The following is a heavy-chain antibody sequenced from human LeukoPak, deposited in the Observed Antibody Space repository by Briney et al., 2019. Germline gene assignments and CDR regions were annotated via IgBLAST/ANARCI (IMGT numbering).Heavy chain of an antibody. D-gene: IGHD4-11*01. CDR3: AKGAQQFNYFDY. CDR2: ITWNSGRL. Sequence: GRSLRLSCATYGFKFDDYAMHLVRQAPGMGLEWISGITWNSGRLDYADSVKGRFTISRDGDKKSLYLQMDSLRPEDTAVYFCAKGAQQFNYFDYWGPGTLVTVSS. CDR1: GFKFDDYA. V-gene: IGHV3-9*01. J-gene: IGHJ4*02.